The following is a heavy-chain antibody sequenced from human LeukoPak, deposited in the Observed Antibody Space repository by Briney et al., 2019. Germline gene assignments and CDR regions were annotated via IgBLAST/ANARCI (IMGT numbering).Heavy chain of an antibody. CDR3: ASSIAAAGTGFDY. J-gene: IGHJ4*02. Sequence: ASVKVSCKASGYTFTSYYMHWVRQAPGQGLEWMGIINPSGGSTSYAQEFQGRVTMTRDTSTSTVYMELSSLRSEDTAVYYCASSIAAAGTGFDYWGQGTLVTVSS. V-gene: IGHV1-46*03. CDR2: INPSGGST. CDR1: GYTFTSYY. D-gene: IGHD6-13*01.